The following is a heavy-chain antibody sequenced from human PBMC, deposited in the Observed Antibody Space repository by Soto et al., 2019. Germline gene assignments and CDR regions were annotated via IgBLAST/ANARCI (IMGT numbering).Heavy chain of an antibody. Sequence: VGSLRLSCAASGFTVSSNYMSWVRQAPGKGLEWVSVIYSGGSTYYADSVKGRFTISRDNSKNTLYLQMNSLRAEDTAVYYCARDQDSSPMGAYGMDVWGQGTTITVSS. CDR2: IYSGGST. V-gene: IGHV3-53*01. J-gene: IGHJ6*02. CDR3: ARDQDSSPMGAYGMDV. CDR1: GFTVSSNY. D-gene: IGHD6-13*01.